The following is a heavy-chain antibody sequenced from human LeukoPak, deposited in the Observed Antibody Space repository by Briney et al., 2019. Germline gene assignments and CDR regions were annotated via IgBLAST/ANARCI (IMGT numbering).Heavy chain of an antibody. Sequence: PSETLSLTCSVTEYPISSGYFWGWIRQPPGKGLEWIATISHSGSTYFNPSLKSRVIVSIDTSKNQFSLNLTSVTAADTAVYYCPREHCAGGYCYFLDYWGQGTLVTVSS. D-gene: IGHD2/OR15-2a*01. V-gene: IGHV4-38-2*02. J-gene: IGHJ4*02. CDR1: EYPISSGYF. CDR3: PREHCAGGYCYFLDY. CDR2: ISHSGST.